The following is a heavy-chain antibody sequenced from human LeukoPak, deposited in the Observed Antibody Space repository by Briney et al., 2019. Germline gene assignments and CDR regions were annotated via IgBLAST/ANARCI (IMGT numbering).Heavy chain of an antibody. CDR2: INPKSGGT. Sequence: ASVRVSCKASGYSFIGYYMHWVRQAPGQGLQWGGWINPKSGGTASAQRFQGRVSMTTDTSSATAYMELSRLTSDDTAVYFCARGTIGSYSSVHDWGQGTLITVSS. CDR1: GYSFIGYY. D-gene: IGHD1-26*01. V-gene: IGHV1-2*02. J-gene: IGHJ1*01. CDR3: ARGTIGSYSSVHD.